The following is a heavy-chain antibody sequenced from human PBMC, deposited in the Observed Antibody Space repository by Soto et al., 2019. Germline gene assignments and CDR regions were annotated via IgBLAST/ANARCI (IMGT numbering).Heavy chain of an antibody. CDR2: IYHSGST. CDR3: ARDRSGAAAGDFDY. CDR1: GGSISSSNW. D-gene: IGHD6-13*01. Sequence: SETLSLTCAVSGGSISSSNWWSWVRQPPGKGLEWIGEIYHSGSTNYNPSLKSRVTISVDKSKNQFSLKLSSVTAADTAVYYCARDRSGAAAGDFDYWGQGTLVTVSS. V-gene: IGHV4-4*02. J-gene: IGHJ4*02.